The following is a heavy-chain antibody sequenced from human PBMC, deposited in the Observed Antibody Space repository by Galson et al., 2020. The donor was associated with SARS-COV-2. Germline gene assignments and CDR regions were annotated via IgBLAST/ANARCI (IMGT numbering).Heavy chain of an antibody. V-gene: IGHV4-38-2*02. D-gene: IGHD3-22*01. Sequence: SQTLSLTCTVSGYSVSTTNYWGWVRQPPGRGLEWIGSVCGTTYYNPSLKSRVTISVDTSKNQFSLRLDSVTAADTALYYCARQGVNMIVLVTVPGWYVDLWGRGTLVTVSS. J-gene: IGHJ2*01. CDR2: VCGTT. CDR3: ARQGVNMIVLVTVPGWYVDL. CDR1: GYSVSTTNY.